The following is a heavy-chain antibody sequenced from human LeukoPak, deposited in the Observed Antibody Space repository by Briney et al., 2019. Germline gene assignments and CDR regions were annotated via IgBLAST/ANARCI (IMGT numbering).Heavy chain of an antibody. CDR1: GFTFSSYG. J-gene: IGHJ4*02. CDR3: ARVEGYRGYYFDY. V-gene: IGHV3-30*03. Sequence: GGSLRLSCAASGFTFSSYGMHWVRQAPGKGLEWVAVISYDGSNKYYADSVKGRFTISRDNSKNTLYLQMNSLRAEDTAVYYCARVEGYRGYYFDYWGQGTLVTVSS. D-gene: IGHD3-3*01. CDR2: ISYDGSNK.